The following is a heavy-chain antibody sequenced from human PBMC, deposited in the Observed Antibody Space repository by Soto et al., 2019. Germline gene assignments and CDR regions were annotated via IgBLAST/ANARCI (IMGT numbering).Heavy chain of an antibody. Sequence: SMKLACAACGGSFSIYAIHWVLQAPGKGLEWVAVISYDGNNRYYADSVTGRFTISRDNSKNTLYLQMNSLSTEDTAVYYCARDQYPLLWFGELFDYWGQGALVTVSS. D-gene: IGHD3-10*01. J-gene: IGHJ4*02. V-gene: IGHV3-30-3*01. CDR2: ISYDGNNR. CDR1: GGSFSIYA. CDR3: ARDQYPLLWFGELFDY.